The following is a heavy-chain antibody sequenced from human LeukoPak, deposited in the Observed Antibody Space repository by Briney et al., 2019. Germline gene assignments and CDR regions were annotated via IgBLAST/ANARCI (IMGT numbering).Heavy chain of an antibody. V-gene: IGHV1-69*01. D-gene: IGHD6-13*01. Sequence: SVKVSCKASGGAIDTYAISWVRQAPGQGLEWMGGIIPIFGTANYAQKFQGRVTITADESTSTAYMELSSLRSEDTAVYYCARTAGMERDDAFDIWGQGTMVTVSS. CDR3: ARTAGMERDDAFDI. CDR2: IIPIFGTA. J-gene: IGHJ3*02. CDR1: GGAIDTYA.